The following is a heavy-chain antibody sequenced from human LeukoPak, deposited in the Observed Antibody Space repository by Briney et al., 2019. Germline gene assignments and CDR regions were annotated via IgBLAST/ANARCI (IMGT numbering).Heavy chain of an antibody. CDR3: AKDRGHSIVRATIDQ. V-gene: IGHV3-30*18. CDR2: ISYDGSDK. CDR1: GFSFTGYA. D-gene: IGHD1-26*01. J-gene: IGHJ4*02. Sequence: GGFLRLSCAVSGFSFTGYAMHWVRQAPGKGLEWVAVISYDGSDKYYADSVKGRFTISRDNFKNTLYLQMNSLRAEDTAVYYCAKDRGHSIVRATIDQWGQGTLVTVSS.